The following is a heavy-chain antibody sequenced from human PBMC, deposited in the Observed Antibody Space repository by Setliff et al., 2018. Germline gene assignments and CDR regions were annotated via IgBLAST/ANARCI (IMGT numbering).Heavy chain of an antibody. Sequence: GESLRLSCAASGFTFSTAWMNWVRQAPGKGLEWVGRIKGKNDGLATDYAAPVKGRFTISRDDSKNTLYPQMNSLKTEDTAVYYCTTDPSPTFGGVIGAAFDFWGQGTMVTV. CDR3: TTDPSPTFGGVIGAAFDF. V-gene: IGHV3-15*07. CDR2: IKGKNDGLAT. D-gene: IGHD3-16*01. J-gene: IGHJ3*01. CDR1: GFTFSTAW.